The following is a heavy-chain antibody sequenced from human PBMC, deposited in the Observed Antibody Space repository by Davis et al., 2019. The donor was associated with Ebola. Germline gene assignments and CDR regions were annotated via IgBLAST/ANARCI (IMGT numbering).Heavy chain of an antibody. CDR1: GFGFSLAW. J-gene: IGHJ6*03. D-gene: IGHD2-2*03. V-gene: IGHV3-15*01. CDR3: TGGYCTSTTCYDYRYYYMDV. Sequence: GESLKISCAASGFGFSLAWMSWVRQAPGKGLEWVGRIKSKTDGGTTDYGAPVKGRFTVSRDDSKNTLYLQMNSLKTDDTGVYYCTGGYCTSTTCYDYRYYYMDVWGKGTTVTVSS. CDR2: IKSKTDGGTT.